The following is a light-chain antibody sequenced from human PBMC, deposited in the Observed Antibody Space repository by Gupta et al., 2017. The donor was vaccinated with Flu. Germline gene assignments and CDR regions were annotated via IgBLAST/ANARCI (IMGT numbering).Light chain of an antibody. CDR2: AAS. J-gene: IGKJ5*01. V-gene: IGKV1-16*02. CDR3: QQDHSAPIT. CDR1: QGINNN. Sequence: DIQMTQSPSSLSASVGDRVTISCRASQGINNNLAWYQQKPGNAPKSLIYAASRLISGVPSKFSGSGIGTEFTLTISSLQPEDFATYYCQQDHSAPITFGQGTLLEIK.